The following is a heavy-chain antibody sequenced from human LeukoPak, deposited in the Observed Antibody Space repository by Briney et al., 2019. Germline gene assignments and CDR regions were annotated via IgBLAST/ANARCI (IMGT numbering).Heavy chain of an antibody. D-gene: IGHD6-6*01. CDR2: ISSGDTNK. CDR3: VRVKGSYFDY. CDR1: GFIFSSYS. V-gene: IGHV3-48*01. J-gene: IGHJ4*02. Sequence: GGSLRLSCSASGFIFSSYSMSWVRQASGKGLEWISYISSGDTNKYYIDSVKGRFTISRDNAGNSLDLQMNSLRAEDTARYICVRVKGSYFDYWGQGVLVIVSS.